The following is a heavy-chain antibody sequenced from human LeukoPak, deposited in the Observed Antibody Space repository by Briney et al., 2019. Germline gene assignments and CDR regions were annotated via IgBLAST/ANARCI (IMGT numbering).Heavy chain of an antibody. CDR3: VRYSYGSDY. V-gene: IGHV3-30*03. J-gene: IGHJ4*02. CDR2: ISYDGSNK. D-gene: IGHD5-18*01. CDR1: GFTFSSYG. Sequence: GGSLRLSCAASGFTFSSYGMHWVRQAPGKGLEWVAVISYDGSNKYYADSVKGRFTISRDNAKSSLYLQMNSLRAEDTAVYYCVRYSYGSDYWGQGTLVTVSS.